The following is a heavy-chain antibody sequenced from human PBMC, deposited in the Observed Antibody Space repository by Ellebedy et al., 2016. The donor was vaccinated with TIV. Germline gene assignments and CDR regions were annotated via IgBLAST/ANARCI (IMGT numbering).Heavy chain of an antibody. CDR2: TSHDGGSK. CDR1: GFNFRNSG. J-gene: IGHJ4*02. D-gene: IGHD7-27*01. Sequence: GGSLRLXXAASGFNFRNSGMHWVRQAPGKGLEWVAVTSHDGGSKYYGDSVKGRFTVSRDNSKHTLYLHMNSLRPEDTAVYYCAKDGGGYPLNWGRLEGWGQGTLVTVSS. CDR3: AKDGGGYPLNWGRLEG. V-gene: IGHV3-30*18.